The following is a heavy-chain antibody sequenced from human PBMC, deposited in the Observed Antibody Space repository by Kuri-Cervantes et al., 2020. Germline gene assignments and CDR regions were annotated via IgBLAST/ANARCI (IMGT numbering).Heavy chain of an antibody. V-gene: IGHV3-48*01. Sequence: GGSLRLSCAASGFTFSSYSMNWVRQAPGKGLEWVSYISSSSSTIYYADSVKGRFTISRDNSKNTLYLQMNSLRAEDTAVYYCAKVPLAVAGTGPLVYFQHWGQGTLVTVSS. CDR2: ISSSSSTI. CDR3: AKVPLAVAGTGPLVYFQH. CDR1: GFTFSSYS. J-gene: IGHJ1*01. D-gene: IGHD6-19*01.